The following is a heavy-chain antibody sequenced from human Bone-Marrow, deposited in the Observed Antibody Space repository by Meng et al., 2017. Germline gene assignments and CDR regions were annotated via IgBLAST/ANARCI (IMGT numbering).Heavy chain of an antibody. Sequence: GESLKISCAASGFTFSSYSMNWVRQAPGKGLEWVSSISSSSSYIYYADSVKGRFTSSRDNAKNSLYLQMNSLRAEDTAVYYCARQYGSGSYYKHIDYWGQGTLVTVSS. CDR3: ARQYGSGSYYKHIDY. V-gene: IGHV3-21*01. J-gene: IGHJ4*02. D-gene: IGHD3-10*01. CDR1: GFTFSSYS. CDR2: ISSSSSYI.